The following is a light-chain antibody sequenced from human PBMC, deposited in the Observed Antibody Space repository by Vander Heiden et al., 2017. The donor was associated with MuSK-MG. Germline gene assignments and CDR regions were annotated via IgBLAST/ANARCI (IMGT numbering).Light chain of an antibody. V-gene: IGLV1-44*01. CDR1: SSNIGRNS. Sequence: QSVLTQPPSASGTPGQRVTISCSGSSSNIGRNSVNWYQQVPGTAPKLLIFRSDQRPSGVPGRFSGSQSGTSASLAIIGLQSEDEADYYCAAWDDSLDGFVVFGGGTKLTVL. J-gene: IGLJ2*01. CDR3: AAWDDSLDGFVV. CDR2: RSD.